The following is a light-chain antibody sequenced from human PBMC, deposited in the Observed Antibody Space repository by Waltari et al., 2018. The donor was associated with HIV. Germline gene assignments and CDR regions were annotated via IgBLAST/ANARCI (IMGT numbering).Light chain of an antibody. CDR3: AAWDDSLSGRV. CDR1: NSNIGINY. J-gene: IGLJ3*02. V-gene: IGLV1-47*01. CDR2: WDN. Sequence: QSVLTQPPSASGTPGPRVTIYCSGSNSNIGINYVYWYQQIPGTAPKLLSYWDNQRPSGVPGRFSGSKSGTSASLAISGLRSEDEADYYCAAWDDSLSGRVFGGGTNLTVL.